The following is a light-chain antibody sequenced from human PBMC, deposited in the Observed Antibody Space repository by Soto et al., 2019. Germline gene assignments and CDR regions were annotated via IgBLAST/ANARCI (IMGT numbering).Light chain of an antibody. Sequence: EVVLTQSPGTLSLSPGERATLSCRASQSITTNYLAWYHQKRGQSPRLLIYGVSSRATGIPDRFSGSGSGTDFTLAISRLESEDFGVYYCQHYGSSPMTFGQGTKVDIK. CDR1: QSITTNY. CDR3: QHYGSSPMT. V-gene: IGKV3-20*01. CDR2: GVS. J-gene: IGKJ1*01.